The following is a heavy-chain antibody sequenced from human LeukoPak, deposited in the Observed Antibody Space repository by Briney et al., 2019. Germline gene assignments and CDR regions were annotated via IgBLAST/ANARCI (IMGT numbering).Heavy chain of an antibody. V-gene: IGHV3-53*01. CDR3: ARVPPVGPHGGP. Sequence: SGGSLRLSCAASGFTVSSNYMSWVRQAPGKGLEWVSAISNNGGYTYYADSVQGRFTISRDNSKSTLCLQMNSLRAEDTAVYYCARVPPVGPHGGPWGQGTLVTVSS. J-gene: IGHJ5*02. CDR2: ISNNGGYT. CDR1: GFTVSSNY. D-gene: IGHD3-10*01.